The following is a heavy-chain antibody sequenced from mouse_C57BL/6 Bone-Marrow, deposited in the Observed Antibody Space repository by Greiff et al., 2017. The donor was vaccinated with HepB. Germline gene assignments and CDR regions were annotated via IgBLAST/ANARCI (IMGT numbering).Heavy chain of an antibody. CDR3: ARHYGNLFDY. V-gene: IGHV1-64*01. D-gene: IGHD2-1*01. Sequence: QVQLKQSGAELVKPGASVKLSCKASGYTFTSYWMHWVKQRPGQGLEWIGMIHPNSGSTNYNEKFKSKATLTVDKSSSTAYMQLSSLTSEDSAVYYCARHYGNLFDYWGQGTTLTVSS. J-gene: IGHJ2*01. CDR1: GYTFTSYW. CDR2: IHPNSGST.